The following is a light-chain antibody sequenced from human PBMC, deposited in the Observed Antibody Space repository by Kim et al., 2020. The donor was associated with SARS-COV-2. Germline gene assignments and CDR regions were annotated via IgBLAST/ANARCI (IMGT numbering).Light chain of an antibody. J-gene: IGKJ4*01. CDR1: QSVRSKY. V-gene: IGKV3-20*01. Sequence: SPGERATLSCRASQSVRSKYLAWYQQKSGQAPRLLIYGASSRATGIPDRFNGSGSGADFTLTISRLEPEDFAVYFCQQYSSSPLTFGGGTKVDIK. CDR2: GAS. CDR3: QQYSSSPLT.